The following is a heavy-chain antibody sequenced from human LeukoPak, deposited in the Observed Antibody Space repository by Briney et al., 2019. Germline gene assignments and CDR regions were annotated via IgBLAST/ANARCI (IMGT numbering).Heavy chain of an antibody. CDR2: IRSKANSYAT. CDR1: GFTFSSYA. J-gene: IGHJ3*02. V-gene: IGHV3-73*01. CDR3: IPVVVIPDAFDI. D-gene: IGHD3-22*01. Sequence: GGSLRLSCAASGFTFSSYAMSWVRQAPGKGLEWVGRIRSKANSYATAYAASVKGRFTISRDDSKNTLYLQMNSLKTEDTAVYYCIPVVVIPDAFDIWGQGTMVTVSS.